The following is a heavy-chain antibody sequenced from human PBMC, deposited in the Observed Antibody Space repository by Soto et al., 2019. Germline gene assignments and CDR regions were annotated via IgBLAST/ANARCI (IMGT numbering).Heavy chain of an antibody. D-gene: IGHD2-21*02. CDR3: AKGRTTYCGGDCYPYGMDV. J-gene: IGHJ6*02. CDR2: ISYDGSNK. CDR1: GFTFSSYG. Sequence: GGSLRLSCAASGFTFSSYGMHLVRQAPGKGLEWVAVISYDGSNKYYADSVKGRFTISRDNSKNTLYLQMNSLRAEDTAVYYCAKGRTTYCGGDCYPYGMDVWGQGTTVTVSS. V-gene: IGHV3-30*18.